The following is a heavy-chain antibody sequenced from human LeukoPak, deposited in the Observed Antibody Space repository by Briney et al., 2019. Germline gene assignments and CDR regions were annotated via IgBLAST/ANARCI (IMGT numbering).Heavy chain of an antibody. D-gene: IGHD4-11*01. J-gene: IGHJ4*02. CDR2: IIPIFGTA. Sequence: SVKVSCKASGGTFSSYAISWVRQAPGQGLEWMGGIIPIFGTANYAQKFQGRVTITADESTSTAYMELSGLRSEDTAVYYCARGDDYSNYLVYWGQGTLVTVSS. CDR3: ARGDDYSNYLVY. CDR1: GGTFSSYA. V-gene: IGHV1-69*13.